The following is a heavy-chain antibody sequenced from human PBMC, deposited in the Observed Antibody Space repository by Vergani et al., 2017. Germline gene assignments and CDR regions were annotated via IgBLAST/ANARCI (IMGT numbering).Heavy chain of an antibody. CDR1: GFTFSSYS. CDR2: IKQDGSEK. V-gene: IGHV3-7*01. D-gene: IGHD6-6*01. Sequence: EVQLVESGGGLVQPGGSLRLSCAASGFTFSSYSMNWVRQAPGKGLEWVANIKQDGSEKYYVDSVKGRFTISRDNAKNSLYLQMNSLRAEDTAVYYCARGGGSSSFFYYYYYYMDVWGKGTTVTVSS. CDR3: ARGGGSSSFFYYYYYYMDV. J-gene: IGHJ6*03.